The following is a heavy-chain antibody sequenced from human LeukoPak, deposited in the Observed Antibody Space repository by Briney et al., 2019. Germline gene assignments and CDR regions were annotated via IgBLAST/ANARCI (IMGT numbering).Heavy chain of an antibody. CDR3: ARALKYYFDSSGKVAHGFDY. D-gene: IGHD3-22*01. V-gene: IGHV3-20*04. J-gene: IGHJ4*02. Sequence: PGGSLRLSCAASRFTFDDYVMSWVRQAPGKGLEWVSAINWNGGSTDYADSVKGRFTISRDNAKNSLYLQMNSLRAEDTALYYCARALKYYFDSSGKVAHGFDYWGQGTLVTVSS. CDR2: INWNGGST. CDR1: RFTFDDYV.